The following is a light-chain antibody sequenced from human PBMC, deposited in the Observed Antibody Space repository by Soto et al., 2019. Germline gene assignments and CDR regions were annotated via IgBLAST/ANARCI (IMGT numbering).Light chain of an antibody. CDR1: QSVRSNY. CDR3: QQYANSPRT. V-gene: IGKV3-20*01. Sequence: EFVLTQSPGTLSLSPGERATLSCRASQSVRSNYLAWYQQRPGQAPRLLMYGASERATGIPDRFSGSGSGTDFTLTISRLEPEDFAVYYCQQYANSPRTFGQGTKVEIK. J-gene: IGKJ1*01. CDR2: GAS.